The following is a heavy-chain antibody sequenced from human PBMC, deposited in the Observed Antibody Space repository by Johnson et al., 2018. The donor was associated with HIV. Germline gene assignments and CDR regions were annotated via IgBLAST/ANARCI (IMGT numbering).Heavy chain of an antibody. Sequence: QMQLVESGGGLIQPGGSLRLSCAASGFTFSDYYMSWIRQAPGKGLEWVSYISSSGSTIYYADSVKGRFTISRDNAKNSLYLQMNSLRAEDTALYYCAKEAAMVQGGAFDIWGQGTMVTVSS. D-gene: IGHD3-10*01. CDR3: AKEAAMVQGGAFDI. J-gene: IGHJ3*02. V-gene: IGHV3-11*01. CDR1: GFTFSDYY. CDR2: ISSSGSTI.